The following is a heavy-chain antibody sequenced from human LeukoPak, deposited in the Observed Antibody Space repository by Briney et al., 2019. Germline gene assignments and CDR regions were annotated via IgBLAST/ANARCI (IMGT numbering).Heavy chain of an antibody. V-gene: IGHV3-7*01. CDR3: ARVRCSSNSCFPDY. CDR2: IKQDGSEK. CDR1: GFTFSTYW. Sequence: GGSLRLSCAASGFTFSTYWMSWVRQAPGKGLEWVAKIKQDGSEKYYVDSVKGRFTISRDNAKNSLFLQMNSLRAEDTAVYYCARVRCSSNSCFPDYWGQGTLVTVSS. D-gene: IGHD2-2*01. J-gene: IGHJ4*02.